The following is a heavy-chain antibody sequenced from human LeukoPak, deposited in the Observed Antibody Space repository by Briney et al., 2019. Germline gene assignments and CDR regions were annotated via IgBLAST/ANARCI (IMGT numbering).Heavy chain of an antibody. CDR3: TTDRLRGAPYYYYGMDV. V-gene: IGHV3-15*01. CDR1: GFTFSKAW. CDR2: IKSKTDGGTT. Sequence: GGSLRLSCAASGFTFSKAWMSWVRQAPGKGLEWVGRIKSKTDGGTTDYAAPVKGRFTISRDDSKNTPYLQMNSLKTEDTAVYYCTTDRLRGAPYYYYGMDVWGQGTTVTVSS. J-gene: IGHJ6*02. D-gene: IGHD3-10*01.